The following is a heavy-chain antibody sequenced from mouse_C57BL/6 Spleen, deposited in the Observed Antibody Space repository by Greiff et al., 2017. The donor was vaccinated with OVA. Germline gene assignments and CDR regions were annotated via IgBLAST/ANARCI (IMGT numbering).Heavy chain of an antibody. V-gene: IGHV2-9-1*01. Sequence: VKLVESGPGLVAPSQSLSITCTVSGFSLTSYAISWVRQPPGKGLEWLGVIWTGGGTNYNSALKSRLSISKDNSKSQVFLKMNSLQTDDTARYYGARRWLVRYHYYAMDYWGQGTSVTVSS. D-gene: IGHD1-1*01. CDR2: IWTGGGT. J-gene: IGHJ4*01. CDR3: ARRWLVRYHYYAMDY. CDR1: GFSLTSYA.